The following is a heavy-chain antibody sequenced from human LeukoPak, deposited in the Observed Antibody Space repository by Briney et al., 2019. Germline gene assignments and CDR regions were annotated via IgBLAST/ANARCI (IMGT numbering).Heavy chain of an antibody. J-gene: IGHJ6*03. Sequence: SQTLSLTCTVSGDSISNDDFYWSWIRQSPGKGLEWIGYIYYSGNTYCNPSLESRVTISVDTSKNQFSLKLSSVTAADTAVYYCARDTHDYPYYMDVWGKGTTVTVSS. CDR1: GDSISNDDFY. CDR3: ARDTHDYPYYMDV. CDR2: IYYSGNT. D-gene: IGHD2-2*02. V-gene: IGHV4-30-4*08.